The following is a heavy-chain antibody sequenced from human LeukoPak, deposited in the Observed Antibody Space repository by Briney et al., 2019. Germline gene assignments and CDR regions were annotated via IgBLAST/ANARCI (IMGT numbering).Heavy chain of an antibody. CDR3: ATDNPLRSPSRGGKLYYYMDV. CDR1: GYTLTELS. D-gene: IGHD3-16*01. J-gene: IGHJ6*03. CDR2: FDPEDGET. V-gene: IGHV1-24*01. Sequence: ASVKVSCKVSGYTLTELSMHWVRQAPGKGLEWMGGFDPEDGETIYAQKFQGRVTMTEDTSTDTAYMELSSLRSEDTAVYYCATDNPLRSPSRGGKLYYYMDVWGKGTTVTISS.